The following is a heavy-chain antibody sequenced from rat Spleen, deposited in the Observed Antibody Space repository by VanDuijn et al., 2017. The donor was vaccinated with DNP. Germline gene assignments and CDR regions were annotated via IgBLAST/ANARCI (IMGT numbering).Heavy chain of an antibody. CDR3: KLGGAY. D-gene: IGHD5-1*01. V-gene: IGHV5-20*01. J-gene: IGHJ2*01. CDR1: GFTSSDYY. CDR2: ISYDGDNA. Sequence: EVQLVESGGGLVQPGRSLKLSCAASGFTSSDYYMAWVRQAPTKGLEWVASISYDGDNASYRDSVKGRFTISRDNAKSSLFLQMDSLRSEDTATYYCKLGGAYWGQGVMVTVSS.